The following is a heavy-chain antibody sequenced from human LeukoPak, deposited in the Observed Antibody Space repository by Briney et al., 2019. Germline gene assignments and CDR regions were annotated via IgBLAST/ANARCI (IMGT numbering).Heavy chain of an antibody. D-gene: IGHD6-6*01. Sequence: GGSLRLSCAASGFTFSSYWMHWVRQAPGKGLVWVSSISSSSSYIYYADSVKGRFTISRDNAKNSLYLQMNSLRAEDTAVYYCARYTKEYSSDYWGQGTLVTVSS. V-gene: IGHV3-21*01. CDR1: GFTFSSYW. CDR3: ARYTKEYSSDY. J-gene: IGHJ4*02. CDR2: ISSSSSYI.